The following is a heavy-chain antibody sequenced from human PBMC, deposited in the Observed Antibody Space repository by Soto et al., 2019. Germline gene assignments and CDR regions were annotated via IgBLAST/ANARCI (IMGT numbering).Heavy chain of an antibody. CDR3: ARGDSTDCSNGVCSFFYNHDMDV. Sequence: ASVKVSCKASGYSFTDYHIHWVRQAPGQGPEWLGRINPKSGGTSTAQKFQGWVTMTTDTSISTASMELTRLTSDDTAIYYCARGDSTDCSNGVCSFFYNHDMDVWGQGTTVTVSS. V-gene: IGHV1-2*04. CDR2: INPKSGGT. CDR1: GYSFTDYH. J-gene: IGHJ6*02. D-gene: IGHD2-8*01.